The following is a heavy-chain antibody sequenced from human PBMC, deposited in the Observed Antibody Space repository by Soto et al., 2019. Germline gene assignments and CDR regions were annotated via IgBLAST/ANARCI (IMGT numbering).Heavy chain of an antibody. D-gene: IGHD6-6*01. CDR3: TTHSAEQLVNAFDI. CDR1: GFTFSNAW. CDR2: IKSKTDGGTT. V-gene: IGHV3-15*01. J-gene: IGHJ3*02. Sequence: GGSLRLSCAASGFTFSNAWMSWVRQAPGKGLEWVGRIKSKTDGGTTDYAAPVKGRFTISRDDSKNTLYLQMNSLKTEDTAVYYFTTHSAEQLVNAFDIWGQGTMVTVSS.